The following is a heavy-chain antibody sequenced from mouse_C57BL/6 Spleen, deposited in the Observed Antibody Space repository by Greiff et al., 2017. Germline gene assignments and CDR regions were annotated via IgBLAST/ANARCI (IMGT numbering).Heavy chain of an antibody. V-gene: IGHV5-12*01. D-gene: IGHD4-1*01. Sequence: EVKVEESGGGLVQPGGSLKLSCAASGFTFSDYYMYWVRQTPEKRLEWVAYISNGGGSTYYPDTVKGRFTISRDNAKNTLYLQMSRLKSEDTAMYYCARQRELGEFAYWGQGTLVTVSA. CDR2: ISNGGGST. J-gene: IGHJ3*01. CDR3: ARQRELGEFAY. CDR1: GFTFSDYY.